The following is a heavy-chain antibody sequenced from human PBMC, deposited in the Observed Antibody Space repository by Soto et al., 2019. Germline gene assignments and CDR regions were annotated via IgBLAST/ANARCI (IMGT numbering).Heavy chain of an antibody. J-gene: IGHJ3*02. CDR2: INHSGST. V-gene: IGHV4-34*01. D-gene: IGHD2-21*02. CDR1: GGSFSGYY. CDR3: ARAREGAYCGGDCYDDAFDI. Sequence: SETLSLTCAVYGGSFSGYYWSWIRQPPGKGLEWIGEINHSGSTNYNPSLKSRVTISVDTSKNQFSLKLSPVTAADTAVYYCARAREGAYCGGDCYDDAFDIWGQGTMVTVSS.